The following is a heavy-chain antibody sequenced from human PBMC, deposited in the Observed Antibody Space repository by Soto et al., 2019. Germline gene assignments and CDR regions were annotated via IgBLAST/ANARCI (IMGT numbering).Heavy chain of an antibody. V-gene: IGHV1-69*13. CDR1: VGPFSSYA. CDR3: ASGINWDPGFDY. CDR2: IIPIFGTA. D-gene: IGHD7-27*01. Sequence: SVKVSFKASVGPFSSYAISWVRPAPGQGLEWIGGIIPIFGTANYAQKLQARVTITADESTSTAYMELSSLRSEDTAVYYCASGINWDPGFDYWGQGTLVTVSS. J-gene: IGHJ4*02.